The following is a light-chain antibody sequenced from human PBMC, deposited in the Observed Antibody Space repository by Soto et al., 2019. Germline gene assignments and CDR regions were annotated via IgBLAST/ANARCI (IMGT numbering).Light chain of an antibody. CDR1: QSLLHSNGYNY. V-gene: IGKV2-28*01. CDR3: MQALQTPPT. Sequence: DIVMTQSPLSLPVTPGEPASISCRSSQSLLHSNGYNYLDWYLQKPGQSPQLLIYLDSNRAPGVPDRFSGSGSGTDFTLKISRVEAEDVGVYYCMQALQTPPTFGGGTKVEIK. J-gene: IGKJ4*01. CDR2: LDS.